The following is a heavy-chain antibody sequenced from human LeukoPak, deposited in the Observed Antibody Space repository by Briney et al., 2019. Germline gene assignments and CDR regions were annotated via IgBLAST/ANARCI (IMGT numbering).Heavy chain of an antibody. V-gene: IGHV4-31*03. CDR1: GGSISSGDYY. CDR2: IHYSGCA. D-gene: IGHD3-9*01. CDR3: ARDHRYYDILTGSSRGGGAFDI. J-gene: IGHJ3*02. Sequence: SETLSLTCTVSGGSISSGDYYWSWIRQHPGKGLEWIGYIHYSGCAYYNPSLKSRVTISVDTSKNQFSLKLSSVTAADTAVYYCARDHRYYDILTGSSRGGGAFDIWGQGTMVTVSS.